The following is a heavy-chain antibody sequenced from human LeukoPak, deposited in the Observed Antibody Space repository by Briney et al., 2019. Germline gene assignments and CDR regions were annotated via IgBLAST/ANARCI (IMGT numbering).Heavy chain of an antibody. CDR3: AKRSDSHGGYFAY. D-gene: IGHD2-21*01. V-gene: IGHV3-33*06. Sequence: PGGSLRLSCAASGFTFRSYGMHWVRQAPGKGLEWVAVIWYDGSKKDYADSVKGRFTISRDNSKNTLYLQMNSLRAEDTAIYYCAKRSDSHGGYFAYWGQGTLVTVSS. J-gene: IGHJ4*02. CDR2: IWYDGSKK. CDR1: GFTFRSYG.